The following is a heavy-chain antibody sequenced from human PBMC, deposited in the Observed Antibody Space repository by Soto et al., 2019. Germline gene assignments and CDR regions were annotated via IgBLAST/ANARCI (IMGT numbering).Heavy chain of an antibody. CDR3: ARGRSTSWFSAY. Sequence: QVQLVQSGAEVKKPGASVKVSCKASGYTFTSYDINWVRQATGHGLEWMGWMNPNSGNTSYAQKLQGRVTMTRNTSTSTAYMELSSLSSDDTAVYYCARGRSTSWFSAYWGLGTLVTVSP. V-gene: IGHV1-8*01. CDR1: GYTFTSYD. D-gene: IGHD6-13*01. CDR2: MNPNSGNT. J-gene: IGHJ4*02.